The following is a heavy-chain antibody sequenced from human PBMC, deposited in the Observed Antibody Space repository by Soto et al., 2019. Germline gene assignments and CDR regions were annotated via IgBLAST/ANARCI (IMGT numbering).Heavy chain of an antibody. D-gene: IGHD6-13*01. V-gene: IGHV3-9*01. Sequence: GGSLRLSCAASGFTFDDYAMHWVRQAPGKGLEWVSGISWNSGSIGYADSVKGRFTISRDNAKNSLYLQMNSLRAEDTALYYCAKALYSSSRPPNFDYWGQGTLVTVSS. CDR3: AKALYSSSRPPNFDY. J-gene: IGHJ4*02. CDR1: GFTFDDYA. CDR2: ISWNSGSI.